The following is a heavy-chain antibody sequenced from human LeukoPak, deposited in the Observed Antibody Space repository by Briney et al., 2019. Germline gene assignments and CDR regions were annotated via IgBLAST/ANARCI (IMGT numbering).Heavy chain of an antibody. V-gene: IGHV3-30*18. CDR3: VKALVGQTSGY. CDR1: GFSFSGYG. D-gene: IGHD1-26*01. Sequence: GGSLRLSCTASGFSFSGYGMHWVRQAPGKGLEWLAVISHDASDEYYVDSVKGRFTISRDNAKNMIYLQMISLRAEDTAVYYCVKALVGQTSGYWGQGTRVTVST. J-gene: IGHJ4*02. CDR2: ISHDASDE.